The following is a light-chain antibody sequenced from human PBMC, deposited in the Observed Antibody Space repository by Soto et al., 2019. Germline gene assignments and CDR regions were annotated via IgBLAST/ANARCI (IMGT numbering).Light chain of an antibody. CDR2: AAS. CDR3: QKYNSAPLT. V-gene: IGKV1-27*01. CDR1: QAINNY. Sequence: DIRMTHSPSALSASVGDRVAITCLASQAINNYLAWYQQKPGKFPKLLIYAASTLHPGVPSRFSGSGSGTDFTLTISSLQPEDVATYYCQKYNSAPLTFGPGTRLEIK. J-gene: IGKJ5*01.